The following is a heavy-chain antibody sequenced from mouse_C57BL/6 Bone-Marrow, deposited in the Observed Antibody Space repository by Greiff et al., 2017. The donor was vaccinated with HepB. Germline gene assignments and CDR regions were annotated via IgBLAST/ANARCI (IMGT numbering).Heavy chain of an antibody. CDR2: IRNKANGYTT. CDR3: ARYMGYGSSYYAMDY. D-gene: IGHD1-1*01. CDR1: GFTFTDYY. Sequence: DVMLVESGGGLVQPGGSLSLSCAASGFTFTDYYMSWVRQPPGKALEWLGFIRNKANGYTTEYSASVKGRFTISRDNSKSILYLQMNALRAEDSATYYCARYMGYGSSYYAMDYWGQGTSVTVSS. V-gene: IGHV7-3*01. J-gene: IGHJ4*01.